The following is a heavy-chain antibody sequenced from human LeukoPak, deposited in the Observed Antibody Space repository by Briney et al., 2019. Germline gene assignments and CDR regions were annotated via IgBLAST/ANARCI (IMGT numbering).Heavy chain of an antibody. Sequence: PGGSLRLSCVASGYTFSSYAMSWVRQAPGKGLEWVSAISGSGGSTYYADSVKGRFTISRDNSKNTLYLQMNSLRAEDTAVYYCGGNSGSYSSSLDYWGQGTLVTVSS. J-gene: IGHJ4*02. CDR3: GGNSGSYSSSLDY. CDR2: ISGSGGST. CDR1: GYTFSSYA. V-gene: IGHV3-23*01. D-gene: IGHD3-10*01.